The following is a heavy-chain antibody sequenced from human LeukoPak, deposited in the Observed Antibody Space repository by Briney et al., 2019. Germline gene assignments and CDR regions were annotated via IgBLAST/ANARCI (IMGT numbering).Heavy chain of an antibody. D-gene: IGHD6-19*01. J-gene: IGHJ4*02. Sequence: GESLKISCKGSGYTFTTYWISWVRQIPGKGLEWMGIIYPGNSDTTYSPSFQGHVTISVDKSISTAYLQWSSLKASDTAMYYCATHPEHDGYSRGWVDSWGQGTLVTVSS. V-gene: IGHV5-51*01. CDR3: ATHPEHDGYSRGWVDS. CDR2: IYPGNSDT. CDR1: GYTFTTYW.